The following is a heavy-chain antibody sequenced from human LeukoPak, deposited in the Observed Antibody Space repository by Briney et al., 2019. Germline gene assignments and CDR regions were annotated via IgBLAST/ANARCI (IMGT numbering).Heavy chain of an antibody. J-gene: IGHJ5*01. CDR3: TRGLTGGLDS. V-gene: IGHV3-13*04. Sequence: PGGSLRLSCAAPGFTFSSYGMHWVRQAPGKGLEWVSSIAITGDTYYLGSVKGRFTISRENAKNSLYLQMNSLRAGDTAVYYCTRGLTGGLDSWGQGTLVTVSS. CDR2: IAITGDT. D-gene: IGHD1-26*01. CDR1: GFTFSSYG.